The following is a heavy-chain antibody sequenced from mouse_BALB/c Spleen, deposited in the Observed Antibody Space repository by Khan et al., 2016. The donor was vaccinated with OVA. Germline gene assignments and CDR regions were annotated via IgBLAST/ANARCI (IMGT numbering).Heavy chain of an antibody. CDR3: ARGDFLLQLRGMDY. CDR1: GDTFSDYA. D-gene: IGHD2-12*01. Sequence: QVQLKESGPELVRPGVSVKISCKGSGDTFSDYAIHWVKQSHAKSLEWIGVISIYNGNTNYNQKFKGKATMTVDKSSSTAYMELARLTSEDSASYYCARGDFLLQLRGMDYWGQGTSVTVSS. CDR2: ISIYNGNT. J-gene: IGHJ4*01. V-gene: IGHV1S137*01.